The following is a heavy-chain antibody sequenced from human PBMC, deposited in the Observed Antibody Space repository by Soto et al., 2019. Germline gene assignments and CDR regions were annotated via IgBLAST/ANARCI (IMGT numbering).Heavy chain of an antibody. CDR1: GYTFTSYG. CDR2: ISAYNGNT. D-gene: IGHD3-3*01. Sequence: QVQLVQSGAEVKKPGASVKVSCKASGYTFTSYGISWVRQAPGQGLEWMGWISAYNGNTNYAQKLQGRVTMTTDTSTSTADMELRSLRSDDTAVYYCARLSYDFWSGYYPLVDYWGQGTLVTVSS. J-gene: IGHJ4*02. V-gene: IGHV1-18*01. CDR3: ARLSYDFWSGYYPLVDY.